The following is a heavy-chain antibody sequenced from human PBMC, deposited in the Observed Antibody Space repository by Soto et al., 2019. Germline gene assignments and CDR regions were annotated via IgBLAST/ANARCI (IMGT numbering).Heavy chain of an antibody. J-gene: IGHJ4*02. V-gene: IGHV1-46*01. CDR3: ARGRRSCTGNNCYTDFDF. Sequence: GASVKVSCKASGYTFTSYYMHWVRQAPGQGLEWMGIINPSGGSTSYAQKFQGRVTMTRDTSTSTVYMELSSLRSEDSAVYYCARGRRSCTGNNCYTDFDFWGQGSLVTVSS. D-gene: IGHD2-2*02. CDR1: GYTFTSYY. CDR2: INPSGGST.